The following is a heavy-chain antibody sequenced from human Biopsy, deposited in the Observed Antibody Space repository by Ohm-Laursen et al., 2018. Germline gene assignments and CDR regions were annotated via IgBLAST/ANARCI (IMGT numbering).Heavy chain of an antibody. V-gene: IGHV4-59*08. J-gene: IGHJ3*01. CDR1: DDSIRNFY. Sequence: SETLSLTCTVSDDSIRNFYWTWIRQPPGQGLEWIGHASYSGYTNYNPSLKSRVTIPVDTSKNHFSLNLRSVTAADTAVYSCARLGNFWNAEDGLDLWGLGTMVTVSS. CDR3: ARLGNFWNAEDGLDL. D-gene: IGHD3-3*01. CDR2: ASYSGYT.